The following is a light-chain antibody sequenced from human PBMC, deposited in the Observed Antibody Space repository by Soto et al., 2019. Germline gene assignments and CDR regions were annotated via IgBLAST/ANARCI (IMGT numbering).Light chain of an antibody. CDR3: QHYNNWPFT. CDR1: QSVSSN. CDR2: GAS. V-gene: IGKV3-15*01. Sequence: EIVMTQSPATLSVSPGERATLSCRASQSVSSNLAWYQQKTGQAPTLLLYGASARATGIPARFSGSGSGTEFTLTISSLRSEDFAVYYCQHYNNWPFTFGQGTKLEIK. J-gene: IGKJ2*01.